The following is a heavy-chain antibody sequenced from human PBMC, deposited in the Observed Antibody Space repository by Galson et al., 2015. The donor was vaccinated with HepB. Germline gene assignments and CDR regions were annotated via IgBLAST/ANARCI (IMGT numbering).Heavy chain of an antibody. V-gene: IGHV3-73*01. CDR2: IRSKASDYAT. D-gene: IGHD6-13*01. Sequence: SLRLSCAASGLTFSGSAIHWVRQAPGKGLEWVGRIRSKASDYATAYAASLKGRFTISRDDSKNTAYLHMNRLETEDTAVYYCSRLGDFSGYSSTWGQGTLVTVSS. CDR1: GLTFSGSA. J-gene: IGHJ5*02. CDR3: SRLGDFSGYSST.